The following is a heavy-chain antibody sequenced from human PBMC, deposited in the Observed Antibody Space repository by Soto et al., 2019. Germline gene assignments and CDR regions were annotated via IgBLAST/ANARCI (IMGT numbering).Heavy chain of an antibody. CDR2: IWYDGSNK. CDR1: GFTFSSYG. V-gene: IGHV3-33*01. Sequence: WGSLRLSCAASGFTFSSYGRHWVRQAPGKGLEWVAVIWYDGSNKYYADSVKGRFTISRDNSKNTLYLQMNSLRAEDTAVFYCARDKAMDSYYYYGMDVWGQGTSVTVSS. J-gene: IGHJ6*02. CDR3: ARDKAMDSYYYYGMDV. D-gene: IGHD5-18*01.